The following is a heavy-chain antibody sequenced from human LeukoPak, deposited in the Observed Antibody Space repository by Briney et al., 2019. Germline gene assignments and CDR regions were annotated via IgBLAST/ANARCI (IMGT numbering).Heavy chain of an antibody. V-gene: IGHV1-3*01. CDR1: GYTFTSYA. Sequence: ASVKVSCKASGYTFTSYAMHWVRQAPGQRLEWMGWISAGKGDTKYSQKFQGRVTITRDTSASTAYMELSSLRSEDTAVYYCARDLDYYGSGSRFYYGMDVWGQGTTVTVSS. CDR3: ARDLDYYGSGSRFYYGMDV. D-gene: IGHD3-10*01. CDR2: ISAGKGDT. J-gene: IGHJ6*02.